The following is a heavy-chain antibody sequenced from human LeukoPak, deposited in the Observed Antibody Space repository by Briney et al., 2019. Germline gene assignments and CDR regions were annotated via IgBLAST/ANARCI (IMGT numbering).Heavy chain of an antibody. CDR2: IYYSGST. V-gene: IGHV4-31*03. D-gene: IGHD4-17*01. CDR3: ARDYGDYQNTPYGMDV. CDR1: GGSISSGGYY. J-gene: IGHJ6*02. Sequence: SETLSLTCTVSGGSISSGGYYWSWIRQHPGKGLEWIGYIYYSGSTCYNPSLKSRVTISVDTSKNQFSLKLSSVTAADTAVYYCARDYGDYQNTPYGMDVWGQGTTVTVSS.